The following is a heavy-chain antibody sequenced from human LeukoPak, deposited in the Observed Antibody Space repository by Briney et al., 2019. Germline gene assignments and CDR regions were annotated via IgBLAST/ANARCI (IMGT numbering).Heavy chain of an antibody. J-gene: IGHJ4*02. V-gene: IGHV4-59*01. CDR2: IYYSGST. Sequence: PSETLSLTCSVSGGSIRSYYWSWFRQPPGKGLEWIGSIYYSGSTTYNPSLKSRVTISVDTSKNQCSLKVNSVTAADTAVYYCARANYFDYWGQGTLVTVSS. CDR3: ARANYFDY. CDR1: GGSIRSYY.